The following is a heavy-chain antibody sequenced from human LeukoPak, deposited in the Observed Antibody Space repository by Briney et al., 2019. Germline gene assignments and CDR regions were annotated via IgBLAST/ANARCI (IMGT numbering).Heavy chain of an antibody. Sequence: PGGSLRLSCAASGFTFSSYGMSWVRQAPGKGLEWVSAISGSGGSTYYADSVKGRFTISRDNSKNTLYLQMNSLRAEDTAVYYCAKGPRYYYDSADLDYWGQGTLVTVSS. J-gene: IGHJ4*02. CDR3: AKGPRYYYDSADLDY. CDR1: GFTFSSYG. D-gene: IGHD3-22*01. CDR2: ISGSGGST. V-gene: IGHV3-23*01.